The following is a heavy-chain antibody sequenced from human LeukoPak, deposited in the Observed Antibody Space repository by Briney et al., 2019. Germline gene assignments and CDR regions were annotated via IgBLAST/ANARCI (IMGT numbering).Heavy chain of an antibody. CDR2: INHSGST. D-gene: IGHD3-3*01. CDR3: ARSRYYDFWSGYWPPYYYYGMDV. V-gene: IGHV4-34*01. CDR1: GGSFSGYY. J-gene: IGHJ6*02. Sequence: SETLSLTCAVYGGSFSGYYWSWIRQPPGKGLEWIGEINHSGSTNYNPSLKSRVTISVDTSKNQFSLKLSSMTAADTAVYYCARSRYYDFWSGYWPPYYYYGMDVWGQGTTVTVSS.